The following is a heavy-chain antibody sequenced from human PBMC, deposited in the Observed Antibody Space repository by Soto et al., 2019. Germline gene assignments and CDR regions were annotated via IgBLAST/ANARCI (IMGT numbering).Heavy chain of an antibody. CDR1: GGSISSSNW. CDR3: AREGYYDSSGYFNFDY. D-gene: IGHD3-22*01. CDR2: IYHSGST. J-gene: IGHJ4*02. Sequence: QVQLQESGPGLVKPSGTLSLTCAVSGGSISSSNWWSWVRQPPGKGLEWIGEIYHSGSTNYNPFLKSRVTRSVDKSKNQFSLKLSSVTAADTAVYYCAREGYYDSSGYFNFDYWGQGTLVTVSS. V-gene: IGHV4-4*02.